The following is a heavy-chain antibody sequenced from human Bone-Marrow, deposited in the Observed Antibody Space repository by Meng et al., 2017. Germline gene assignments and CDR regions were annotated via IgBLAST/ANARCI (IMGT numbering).Heavy chain of an antibody. CDR1: GYTFTTYA. J-gene: IGHJ6*02. CDR3: GRDFPGMDV. D-gene: IGHD3-10*01. Sequence: QVQLVQSGAELKQPGASVKVSCKASGYTFTTYAINWVRQAPGQGLEWMGWINTNTGNPTYAQGFTGRFVFSLDTSVSTAYLQISSPKAEDTAVYYCGRDFPGMDVWGQGTTVTVSS. V-gene: IGHV7-4-1*02. CDR2: INTNTGNP.